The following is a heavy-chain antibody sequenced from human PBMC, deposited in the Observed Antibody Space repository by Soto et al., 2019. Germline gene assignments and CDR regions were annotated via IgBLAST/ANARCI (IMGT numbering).Heavy chain of an antibody. D-gene: IGHD4-17*01. CDR1: GFTFSSYA. Sequence: GGSLRLSCAASGFTFSSYAMSWVRQAPGKGLEWVSAISGSGGSTYYADSVKGRCTISRDNSKNTLYLQVNSLRAEDTAVYYCAKDRTVTRGSFDIWGRGTMVTVSS. V-gene: IGHV3-23*01. CDR3: AKDRTVTRGSFDI. J-gene: IGHJ3*02. CDR2: ISGSGGST.